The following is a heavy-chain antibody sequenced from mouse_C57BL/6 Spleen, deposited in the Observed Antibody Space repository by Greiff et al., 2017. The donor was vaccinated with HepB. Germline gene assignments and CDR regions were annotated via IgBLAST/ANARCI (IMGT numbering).Heavy chain of an antibody. Sequence: DVQLQESGPGLVKPSQSLSLTCSVTGYSITSGYYWNWIRQFPGNKLEWMGYISYDGSNNYNPSLKNRISITRDTSKNQFFLKLNSVTTEDTATYYCARVGDYESLAMDYWGQGTSVTVSS. CDR2: ISYDGSN. CDR1: GYSITSGYY. V-gene: IGHV3-6*01. CDR3: ARVGDYESLAMDY. J-gene: IGHJ4*01. D-gene: IGHD2-4*01.